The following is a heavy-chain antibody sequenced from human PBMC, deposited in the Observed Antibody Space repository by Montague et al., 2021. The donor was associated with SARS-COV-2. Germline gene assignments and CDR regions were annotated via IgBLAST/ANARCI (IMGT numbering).Heavy chain of an antibody. CDR2: IYYSGST. CDR3: ARHERQWLRLYPYYFDY. J-gene: IGHJ4*02. CDR1: GGSISSSSYY. V-gene: IGHV4-39*01. Sequence: SETLSLTCTVSGGSISSSSYYWGRIRQPTGKGLEWIGSIYYSGSTYHNPYIKSRVTISVDTSKYHFTLKLSTVTAAATAVYYCARHERQWLRLYPYYFDYWGQGTLVTVSS. D-gene: IGHD5-12*01.